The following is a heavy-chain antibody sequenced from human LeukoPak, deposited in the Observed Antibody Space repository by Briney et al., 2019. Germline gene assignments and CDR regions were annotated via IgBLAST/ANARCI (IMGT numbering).Heavy chain of an antibody. Sequence: GASVKVSCKASGYTFTSYGISWVRQAPGQGLEWMGWISAYNGNTNYAQKLQGRVTMTTDTSTSTAYMELRSLRSDDTAVYYCARQLTRNYDSSGYYGYWGQGTLVTVSS. CDR3: ARQLTRNYDSSGYYGY. D-gene: IGHD3-22*01. V-gene: IGHV1-18*01. CDR2: ISAYNGNT. CDR1: GYTFTSYG. J-gene: IGHJ4*02.